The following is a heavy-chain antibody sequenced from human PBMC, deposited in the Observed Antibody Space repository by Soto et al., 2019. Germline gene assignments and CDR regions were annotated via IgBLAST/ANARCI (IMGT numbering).Heavy chain of an antibody. V-gene: IGHV3-30*18. CDR2: ISYDGSNK. CDR3: AKVGRSYCDSSGYYLDY. D-gene: IGHD3-22*01. Sequence: QVQLVESGGGVVQPGRSLRLSCAASGFTVSSYGMHWVRQAPGKGLDWVAVISYDGSNKYYADSVQGRFTISRDNSKNTLYLQMNSLRAEETAVYYCAKVGRSYCDSSGYYLDYWGQGTLVTVSS. J-gene: IGHJ4*02. CDR1: GFTVSSYG.